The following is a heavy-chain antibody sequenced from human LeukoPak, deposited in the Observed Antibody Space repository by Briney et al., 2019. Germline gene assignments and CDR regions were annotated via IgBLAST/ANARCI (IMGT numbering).Heavy chain of an antibody. D-gene: IGHD4-17*01. Sequence: ASVTVSCKASGYTFTSYAIHWVRLAPRQGLEWMGWITPSGGTNYQQKFQGRVAITWDTSITTAYMDLSRLTSDDTAVYYCARDRYGDGFAHLAVWGQGDRLTVSS. J-gene: IGHJ1*01. CDR3: ARDRYGDGFAHLAV. V-gene: IGHV1-2*02. CDR1: GYTFTSYA. CDR2: ITPSGGT.